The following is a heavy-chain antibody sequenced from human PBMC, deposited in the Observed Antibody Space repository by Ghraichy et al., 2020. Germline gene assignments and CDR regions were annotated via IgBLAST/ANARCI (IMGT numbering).Heavy chain of an antibody. CDR3: ARQRITMVRGVIPPDY. CDR2: INHSGST. D-gene: IGHD3-10*01. Sequence: SETLSLTCAVYGGSFSGYYWSWIRQPPGKGLEWIGEINHSGSTNYNPSLKSRVTISVDTSKNQFSLKLSSVTAADTAVYYCARQRITMVRGVIPPDYWGQGTLVTVSS. CDR1: GGSFSGYY. V-gene: IGHV4-34*01. J-gene: IGHJ4*02.